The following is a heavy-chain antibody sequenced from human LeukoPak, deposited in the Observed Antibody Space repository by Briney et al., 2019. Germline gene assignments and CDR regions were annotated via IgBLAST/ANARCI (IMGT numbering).Heavy chain of an antibody. CDR1: GGSISSYY. J-gene: IGHJ3*02. CDR3: GSSGSYSVAFDI. Sequence: SETLSLTCTVSGGSISSYYWSWIRQPPGKGLEWIGYIYYSGSTNYNPSLKSRVTISVDTSKNQLSLKLSSVTAADTAVYYCGSSGSYSVAFDIWGQGTMVTVSS. V-gene: IGHV4-59*01. CDR2: IYYSGST. D-gene: IGHD3-10*01.